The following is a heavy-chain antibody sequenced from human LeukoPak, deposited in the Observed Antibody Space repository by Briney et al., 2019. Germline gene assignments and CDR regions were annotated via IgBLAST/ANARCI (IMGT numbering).Heavy chain of an antibody. D-gene: IGHD2-15*01. J-gene: IGHJ4*02. Sequence: GASVKVSCKASGYTFTSYGISWVRQAPGQGLEWMGWISAYNGKTNYAQKLQGRVAMTTDTSTSTAYMYLRSLRSDDTAVYYCARDLHEYCSGGSCYLGCDYWGQGTLVTVSS. CDR3: ARDLHEYCSGGSCYLGCDY. CDR1: GYTFTSYG. V-gene: IGHV1-18*01. CDR2: ISAYNGKT.